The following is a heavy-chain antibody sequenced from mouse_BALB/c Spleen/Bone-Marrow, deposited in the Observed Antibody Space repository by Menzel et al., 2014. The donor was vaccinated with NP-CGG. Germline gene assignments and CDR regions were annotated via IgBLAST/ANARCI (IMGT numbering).Heavy chain of an antibody. CDR2: IDPANGNT. Sequence: EVQLQQSGAELVKPGASVKLSCTASGFNIKDTYMHWVNQRPEQGLEWIGRIDPANGNTKYDPKFQGKATITPDTSSNTAYLYLSGLTSEDTTVYYCGRRGKNYGVAYWGQGTSVTVSS. J-gene: IGHJ4*01. CDR1: GFNIKDTY. CDR3: GRRGKNYGVAY. V-gene: IGHV14-3*02.